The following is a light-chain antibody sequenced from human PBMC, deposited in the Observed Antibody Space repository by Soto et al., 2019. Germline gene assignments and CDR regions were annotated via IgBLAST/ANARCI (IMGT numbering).Light chain of an antibody. CDR1: SSDVGRYNY. V-gene: IGLV2-14*01. CDR2: EVR. J-gene: IGLJ3*02. Sequence: QSALTQPAAVSGPPGQSITICCTGTSSDVGRYNYVSWYQQHSGKAPKLVIYEVRNRPSGISNRFSASKFGNTASLTISGLQAEVEADYYSTSYSSNTTRVFGGGTKLTVL. CDR3: TSYSSNTTRV.